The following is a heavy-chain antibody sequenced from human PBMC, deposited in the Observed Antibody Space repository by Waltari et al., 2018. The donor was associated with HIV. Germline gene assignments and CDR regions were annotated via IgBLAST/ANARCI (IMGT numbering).Heavy chain of an antibody. CDR3: ARGRGSGYSFIPILID. CDR2: IIPIFGTA. CDR1: GGTWRRYA. J-gene: IGHJ4*02. D-gene: IGHD5-18*01. V-gene: IGHV1-69*13. Sequence: QVQLVQSGAGVKKRGSSLKVSCKASGGTWRRYATSGVRHATGQGLEWMGGIIPIFGTANYAQKFQGRVTITADESTSTAYMELSSLRSEDTAVYYCARGRGSGYSFIPILIDWGQGTLVTVSS.